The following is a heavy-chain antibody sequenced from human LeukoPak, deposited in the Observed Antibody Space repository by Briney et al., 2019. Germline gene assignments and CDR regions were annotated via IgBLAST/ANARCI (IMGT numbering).Heavy chain of an antibody. CDR1: GFTFTSYG. J-gene: IGHJ4*02. CDR3: VIGHCSSTSCYDGY. Sequence: GGSPRLSCAASGFTFTSYGMHWVRQAPGKGLEWVAVISHDGSNKYYADSVKGRFTISRDNSKNTLYLQMSSLRAEDTAVYYCVIGHCSSTSCYDGYWGQGTLVTVSS. V-gene: IGHV3-30*03. CDR2: ISHDGSNK. D-gene: IGHD2-2*01.